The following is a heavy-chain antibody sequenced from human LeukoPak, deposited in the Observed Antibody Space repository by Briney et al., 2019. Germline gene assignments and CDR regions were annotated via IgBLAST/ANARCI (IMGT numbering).Heavy chain of an antibody. Sequence: ASVKVSCKASGYTFTSYAMNWVRQAPGQGLEWMGWINPNSGGTNYAQKFQGRVTMTRDTSISTAYMELSRLRSDDTAVYYCARAGYYDILTGYYTSYYYYMDAWGKGTTVTVSS. CDR3: ARAGYYDILTGYYTSYYYYMDA. D-gene: IGHD3-9*01. V-gene: IGHV1-2*02. CDR2: INPNSGGT. J-gene: IGHJ6*03. CDR1: GYTFTSYA.